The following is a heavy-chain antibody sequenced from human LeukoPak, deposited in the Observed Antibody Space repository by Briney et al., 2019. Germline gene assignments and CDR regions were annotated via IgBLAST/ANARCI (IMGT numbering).Heavy chain of an antibody. CDR1: GYTFTDYY. Sequence: ASVKVSCKASGYTFTDYYIHWVRQAPGQGLEWMGWFNPNSGGTNYAEKFQGRVTLTRDTSINTAYMELISLSSDDTAVYYCARDFWGATNYFDYWGQGTLVTVSS. J-gene: IGHJ4*02. CDR2: FNPNSGGT. V-gene: IGHV1-2*02. CDR3: ARDFWGATNYFDY. D-gene: IGHD3-16*01.